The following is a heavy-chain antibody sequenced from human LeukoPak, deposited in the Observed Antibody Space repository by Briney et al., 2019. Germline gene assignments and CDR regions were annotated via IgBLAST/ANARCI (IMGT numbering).Heavy chain of an antibody. CDR1: GFSVRGSF. V-gene: IGHV3-66*01. D-gene: IGHD2-21*01. CDR3: ARAIGVVDCGTQTCYPYHFDK. Sequence: PGGSLRHSCAASGFSVRGSFMNWVRQAPGKGLEWVSLLSNTENSFYADSVKGRFTLSRDISNNTLYLHMHSLRGEDTAVYFCARAIGVVDCGTQTCYPYHFDKWGRGTLVTVSS. J-gene: IGHJ4*02. CDR2: LSNTENS.